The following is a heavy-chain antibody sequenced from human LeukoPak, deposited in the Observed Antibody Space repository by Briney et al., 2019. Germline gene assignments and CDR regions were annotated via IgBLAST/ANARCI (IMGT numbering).Heavy chain of an antibody. CDR2: IYSGGST. J-gene: IGHJ4*02. V-gene: IGHV3-53*01. CDR3: ARATISTTGSVDY. D-gene: IGHD1-1*01. CDR1: GFTVSSNY. Sequence: GGSLRLSCAASGFTVSSNYMSWVRQAPGKGLEWVSVIYSGGSTYYADSVKGRFTISRGNAENSLYLQMNSLRAEDTAVYYCARATISTTGSVDYWGQGTLVTVSS.